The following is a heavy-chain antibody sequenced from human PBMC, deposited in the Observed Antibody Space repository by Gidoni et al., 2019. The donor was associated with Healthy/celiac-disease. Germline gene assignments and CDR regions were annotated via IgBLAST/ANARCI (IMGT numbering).Heavy chain of an antibody. D-gene: IGHD2-2*01. CDR1: GFTFGDYA. V-gene: IGHV3-49*05. Sequence: EVQLVESGGGLVKPGRSLRLSCTASGFTFGDYAMSWFRQAPGKGLEWVGFIRSKAYGGTTEYAASVKGRFTISRDDSKSIAYLQMNSLKTEDTAVYYCTSHSLYCSSTSCSLVWGQGTLVTVSS. CDR3: TSHSLYCSSTSCSLV. J-gene: IGHJ4*02. CDR2: IRSKAYGGTT.